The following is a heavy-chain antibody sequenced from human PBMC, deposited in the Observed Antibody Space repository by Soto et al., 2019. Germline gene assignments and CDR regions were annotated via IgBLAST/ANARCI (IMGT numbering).Heavy chain of an antibody. CDR2: IIPIFGTA. CDR1: GGTFSSYA. J-gene: IGHJ4*02. CDR3: VGTPSQAAAGQGVDY. D-gene: IGHD6-13*01. V-gene: IGHV1-69*01. Sequence: QVQLVQSGAEVKKPGSSVKVSCKASGGTFSSYAISWVRQAPGQGLEWMGGIIPIFGTANYEQKFQGRVTINPEESTSTDYMGLSSLRSDDTAVYYCVGTPSQAAAGQGVDYWGQGTLVTVST.